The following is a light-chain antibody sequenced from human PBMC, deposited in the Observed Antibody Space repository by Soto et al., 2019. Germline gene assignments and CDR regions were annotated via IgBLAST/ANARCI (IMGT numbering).Light chain of an antibody. CDR1: STNIGSSSL. CDR3: CSSAGSDNYVF. V-gene: IGLV2-23*01. J-gene: IGLJ7*01. CDR2: EAT. Sequence: QSALTQPASVSGSPGQSITISCTGSSTNIGSSSLVSWYQQHPGKAPKLMIYEATKRPSGLSDRFSGSKSGNTASLTISGLQAEDDADYFCCSSAGSDNYVFFGGGTQLTVL.